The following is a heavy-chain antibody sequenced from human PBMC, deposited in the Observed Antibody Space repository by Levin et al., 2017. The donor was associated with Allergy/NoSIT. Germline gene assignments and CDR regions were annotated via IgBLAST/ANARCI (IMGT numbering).Heavy chain of an antibody. Sequence: KVSCKGSGYRFTNYWIAWVRQMPGKGLEWMGIIYPGDSDTRYSPSFQGRVTISADKSINTAYLQWSSLKASDTAMYYCARKYYYGSGTYGGVSDFWGQGTLVTVSS. V-gene: IGHV5-51*01. CDR1: GYRFTNYW. D-gene: IGHD3-10*01. CDR3: ARKYYYGSGTYGGVSDF. J-gene: IGHJ4*02. CDR2: IYPGDSDT.